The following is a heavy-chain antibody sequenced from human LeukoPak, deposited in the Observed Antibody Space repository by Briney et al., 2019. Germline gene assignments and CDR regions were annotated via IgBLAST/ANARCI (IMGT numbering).Heavy chain of an antibody. D-gene: IGHD3-3*01. Sequence: PGGSLRLSCAASGFTFSSYAMSWVRQAPGMGLERVSAISGSGGTTYYADSVKGRFTISRDNSKNTLCLQMNSLRAEDTAVYYCAKGQTMDFWSGYGNYGMDVWGQGTTVTVSS. CDR2: ISGSGGTT. V-gene: IGHV3-23*01. CDR1: GFTFSSYA. J-gene: IGHJ6*02. CDR3: AKGQTMDFWSGYGNYGMDV.